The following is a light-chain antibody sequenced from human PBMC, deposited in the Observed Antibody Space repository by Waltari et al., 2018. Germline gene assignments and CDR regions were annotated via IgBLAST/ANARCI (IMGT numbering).Light chain of an antibody. CDR1: STDVGAYNF. Sequence: QSALTQPASVSGSPGQSISISCTGSSTDVGAYNFVSWYQQHPGQDPNLILYDVGNRPSGISPRFSASKSGNTASLTISGLQAEDEGEYYCSSYTTSTTLLFGTGTRLTVL. CDR3: SSYTTSTTLL. V-gene: IGLV2-14*01. J-gene: IGLJ1*01. CDR2: DVG.